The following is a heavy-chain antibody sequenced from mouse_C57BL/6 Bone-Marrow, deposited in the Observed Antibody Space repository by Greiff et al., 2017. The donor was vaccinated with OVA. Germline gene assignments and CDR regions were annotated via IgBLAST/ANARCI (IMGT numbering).Heavy chain of an antibody. D-gene: IGHD1-1*01. V-gene: IGHV5-17*01. CDR2: ISSGSSTI. Sequence: EVHLVESGGGLVKPGGSLKLSCAASGFTFSDYGMHWVRQAPEKGLEWVAYISSGSSTIYYADTVKGRFTISRDNAKNTLFLQMTSLRSEDTAMYYCARDSPLRYWYFDVWGTGTTVTVAS. CDR3: ARDSPLRYWYFDV. CDR1: GFTFSDYG. J-gene: IGHJ1*03.